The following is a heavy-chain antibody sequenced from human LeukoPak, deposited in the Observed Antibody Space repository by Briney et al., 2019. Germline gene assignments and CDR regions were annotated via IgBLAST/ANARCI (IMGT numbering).Heavy chain of an antibody. D-gene: IGHD4-23*01. Sequence: PGGSPRLSCAASGFTLSKYWMTWVRQAPGKGLEWVANIKQDGSEKYYVDSVKGRFTISRDNAKNSLYLQMNSLRAEDTAVYYCARAETPKDYGGPYYYYYGMDVWGQGTTVTVSS. CDR3: ARAETPKDYGGPYYYYYGMDV. CDR1: GFTLSKYW. CDR2: IKQDGSEK. V-gene: IGHV3-7*01. J-gene: IGHJ6*02.